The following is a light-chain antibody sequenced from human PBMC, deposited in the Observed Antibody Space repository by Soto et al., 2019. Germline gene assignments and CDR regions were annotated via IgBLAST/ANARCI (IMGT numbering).Light chain of an antibody. Sequence: EIVMTRSPGTLSVSPGGRATLSCRASQSVNSNLAWYQQKPGQAPRLLIYGASTRATGIPARFSGSGSGTEFTLTISSLQSEDFAIYYCQQYKNWPRTFGQGTKVDI. V-gene: IGKV3-15*01. CDR2: GAS. CDR1: QSVNSN. J-gene: IGKJ1*01. CDR3: QQYKNWPRT.